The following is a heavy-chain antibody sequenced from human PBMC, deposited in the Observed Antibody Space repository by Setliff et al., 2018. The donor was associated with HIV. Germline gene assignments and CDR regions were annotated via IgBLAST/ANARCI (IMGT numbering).Heavy chain of an antibody. V-gene: IGHV3-30*02. Sequence: GGSLRLSCAASGFTFSNYGLHWVRQAPGKGLEWVAFIKYDGSDKYYADSVKGRFSISRDNSKNTVFLQLNALRREDTAVYYCASARIPTGGTSTSLDFWGQGALVTVSS. CDR1: GFTFSNYG. J-gene: IGHJ4*02. CDR2: IKYDGSDK. CDR3: ASARIPTGGTSTSLDF. D-gene: IGHD1-1*01.